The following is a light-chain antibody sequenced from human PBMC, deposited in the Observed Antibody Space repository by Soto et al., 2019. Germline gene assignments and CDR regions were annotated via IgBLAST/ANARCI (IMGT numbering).Light chain of an antibody. Sequence: DILMTLSPISLPVTPGEPAVISCWSSRGLLHSTGKNYLDWFLQKQGQSXKLXIYLGSNRASGVPDRFSGIGSGTNGTLRISRVEAEDGGVYDGMQALQSPRTFGRGTKVDNK. CDR1: RGLLHSTGKNY. V-gene: IGKV2-28*01. CDR3: MQALQSPRT. J-gene: IGKJ1*01. CDR2: LGS.